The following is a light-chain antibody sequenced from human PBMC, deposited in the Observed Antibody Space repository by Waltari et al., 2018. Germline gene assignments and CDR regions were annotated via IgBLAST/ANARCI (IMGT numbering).Light chain of an antibody. CDR1: SSNIGRNA. Sequence: QPVLPQPPSASGTPGPRVTIPSSGSSSNIGRNAVYWYQQLPETAPKLLIHTGNQRPSGVPDRCSGAKSGTSASLAISGLQSEDEADYHCATWDDSLDAWVFGGGTKVTVL. CDR2: TGN. CDR3: ATWDDSLDAWV. J-gene: IGLJ3*02. V-gene: IGLV1-44*01.